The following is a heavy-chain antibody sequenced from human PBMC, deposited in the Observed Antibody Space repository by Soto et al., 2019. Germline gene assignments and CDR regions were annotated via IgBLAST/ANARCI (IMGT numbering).Heavy chain of an antibody. D-gene: IGHD4-17*01. CDR2: ISHSGTT. CDR1: GFPISSTYS. CDR3: ARVTMVIRDSDHFGVDV. J-gene: IGHJ6*02. V-gene: IGHV4-38-2*02. Sequence: SETLSLTCLVSGFPISSTYSWGWIRQPPGKGLEWIGSISHSGTTSYSPSLPSRVSISVDTSKNQVSLKLTSVTAADTAVYFCARVTMVIRDSDHFGVDVWGHGTTVTVSS.